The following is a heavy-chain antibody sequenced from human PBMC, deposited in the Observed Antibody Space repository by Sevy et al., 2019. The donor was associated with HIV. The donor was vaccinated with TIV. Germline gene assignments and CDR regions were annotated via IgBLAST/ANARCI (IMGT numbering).Heavy chain of an antibody. V-gene: IGHV5-51*01. D-gene: IGHD1-7*01. J-gene: IGHJ5*02. CDR3: ARRGFGWNYEARWFDP. CDR2: IYPGDSDT. CDR1: GYSFTSYW. Sequence: GESLKISCKGSGYSFTSYWIGWVRQMPGKGLEWMGMIYPGDSDTRYSPSFQGQVTISADKSISTAYLQWSSLKASDTAMYYCARRGFGWNYEARWFDPWGQGTLVTVSS.